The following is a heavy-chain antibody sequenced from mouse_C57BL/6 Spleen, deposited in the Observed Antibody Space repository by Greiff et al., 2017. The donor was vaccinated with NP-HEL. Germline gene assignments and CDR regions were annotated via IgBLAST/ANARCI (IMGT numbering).Heavy chain of an antibody. V-gene: IGHV7-1*01. CDR3: ARGTYWYFDV. CDR2: SRNKANDYTT. D-gene: IGHD3-3*01. Sequence: EVQVVESGGGLVQSGRSLRLSCATSGFTFSDFYMEWVRQAPGKGLEWIAASRNKANDYTTEYSASVKGRFIVSRDTSQSILYLQMNALRAEDTAIYYCARGTYWYFDVWGTGTTVTVSS. J-gene: IGHJ1*03. CDR1: GFTFSDFY.